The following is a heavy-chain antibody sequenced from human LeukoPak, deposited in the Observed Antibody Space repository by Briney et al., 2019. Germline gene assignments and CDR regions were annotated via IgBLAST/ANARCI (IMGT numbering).Heavy chain of an antibody. D-gene: IGHD1-7*01. CDR2: INPNSGGT. CDR3: ARETKYNWNYED. V-gene: IGHV1-2*06. J-gene: IGHJ4*02. CDR1: GYTFTGYY. Sequence: GASVKVSCKASGYTFTGYYMHWVRQAPGQGLEWMGRINPNSGGTNYAQKFQGRVTMTRDTSISTAYMELSRLRSDDTAVYYCARETKYNWNYEDWGQGTLVTVSS.